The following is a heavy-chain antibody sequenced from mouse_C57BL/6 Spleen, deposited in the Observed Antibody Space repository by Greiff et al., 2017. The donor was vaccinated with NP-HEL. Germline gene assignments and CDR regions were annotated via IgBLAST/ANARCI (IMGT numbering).Heavy chain of an antibody. J-gene: IGHJ1*03. D-gene: IGHD3-1*01. Sequence: QVQLQQPGAELVRPGSSVKLSCKASGYTFTSYWMHWVKQRPIQGLEWIGNIDPSDSETHYNQKFKDKATLTVDKSSSTAYMQLSSLTSEDSAVYYCAREGTGRGDFDVWGTGTTVTVSS. CDR1: GYTFTSYW. V-gene: IGHV1-52*01. CDR2: IDPSDSET. CDR3: AREGTGRGDFDV.